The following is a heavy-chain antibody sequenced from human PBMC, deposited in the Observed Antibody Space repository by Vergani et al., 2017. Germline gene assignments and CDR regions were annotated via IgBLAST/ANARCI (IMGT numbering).Heavy chain of an antibody. J-gene: IGHJ6*02. V-gene: IGHV3-23*01. CDR3: ARRSTWGSYYYGMDV. Sequence: EVQLLESGGGLVQPGGSLRLSCAASGFTFSSYAMSWVRQAPGKGLEWVSAISGSGGSTYYADSVKGRFTISRDNSKNTLYRQMNSLRAEDTAVYYCARRSTWGSYYYGMDVWGQGTTVTVSS. CDR2: ISGSGGST. CDR1: GFTFSSYA. D-gene: IGHD1-26*01.